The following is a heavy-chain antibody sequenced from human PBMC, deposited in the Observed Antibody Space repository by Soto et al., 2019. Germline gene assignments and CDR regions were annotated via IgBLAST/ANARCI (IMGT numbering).Heavy chain of an antibody. CDR1: GGSISSYY. V-gene: IGHV4-59*01. J-gene: IGHJ4*02. CDR2: IYYSGST. D-gene: IGHD3-10*01. CDR3: AIVSPMVRGVTNNDY. Sequence: PSETLSLTCTVSGGSISSYYWSWIRQPPGKGLEWIGYIYYSGSTNYNPSLKSRVTISVDTSKNQFSLKLSSVTAADTAVYYCAIVSPMVRGVTNNDYWGQGTRVTVSS.